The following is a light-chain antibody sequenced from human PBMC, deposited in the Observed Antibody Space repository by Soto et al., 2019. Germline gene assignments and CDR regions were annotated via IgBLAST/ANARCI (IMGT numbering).Light chain of an antibody. Sequence: QSALTQPASVSGSPGQSITISCTGTSSDVGAYNYVSWYQQHPGKVPKLMIYDVSYRPSGVSNRFSGSKSGNTASLTISGLQAEDEADYYCSSFTRSNSYVFGTGTKVTVL. CDR1: SSDVGAYNY. J-gene: IGLJ1*01. V-gene: IGLV2-14*03. CDR3: SSFTRSNSYV. CDR2: DVS.